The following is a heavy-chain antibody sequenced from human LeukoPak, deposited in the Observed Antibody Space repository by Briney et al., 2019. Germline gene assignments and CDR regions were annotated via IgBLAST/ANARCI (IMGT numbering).Heavy chain of an antibody. Sequence: GESLKISCKGSGYSFTSYWIGWVRPMPGKGLEWMGIIYPGDSDTRYSPSFQGQVTISADKSISTAYLQWSSLKASDTAMYYCARVVPYYYYGMDVWGQGTTVTVSS. V-gene: IGHV5-51*01. D-gene: IGHD2-15*01. CDR3: ARVVPYYYYGMDV. J-gene: IGHJ6*02. CDR2: IYPGDSDT. CDR1: GYSFTSYW.